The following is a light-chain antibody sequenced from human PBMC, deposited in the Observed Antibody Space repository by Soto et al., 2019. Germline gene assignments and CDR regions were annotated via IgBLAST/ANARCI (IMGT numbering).Light chain of an antibody. V-gene: IGKV1-39*01. Sequence: DIQMTHSPASLSASVVDIVTITCRASQSISSYLNWYQQKPGKAPKLLIYAASSLQSGVPSRFSGSGSGTDFTLTISSLQPEDFATYYCQQSYSTLITFGQGARLEIK. CDR2: AAS. J-gene: IGKJ5*01. CDR1: QSISSY. CDR3: QQSYSTLIT.